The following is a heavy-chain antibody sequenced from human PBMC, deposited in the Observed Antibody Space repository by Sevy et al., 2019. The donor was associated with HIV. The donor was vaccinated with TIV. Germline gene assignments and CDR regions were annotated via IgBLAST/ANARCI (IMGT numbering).Heavy chain of an antibody. CDR3: ASLAAAAAAFDI. J-gene: IGHJ3*02. D-gene: IGHD6-13*01. Sequence: GGSLRLSCAASGFTFSSYAMHWVRQAPGKGLEWVAVISYDGSNKYYADSVKGRFTISRDNSKNTLHLQMNSLRAEDTAVYYCASLAAAAAAFDIWGQGTMVTVSS. V-gene: IGHV3-30-3*01. CDR1: GFTFSSYA. CDR2: ISYDGSNK.